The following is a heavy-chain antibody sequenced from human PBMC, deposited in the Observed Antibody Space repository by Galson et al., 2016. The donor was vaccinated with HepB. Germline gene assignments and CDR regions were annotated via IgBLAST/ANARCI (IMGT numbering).Heavy chain of an antibody. J-gene: IGHJ4*02. Sequence: TLRLSCAASGFTFSSFWMHWVRQVPGKGLVWVSRINIDGSTTDYADSVKGRFTISRDNAKNTLYLQMNSLRAEDTALYYCARDIGGYGSCWGQGTLVTVSS. V-gene: IGHV3-74*01. CDR1: GFTFSSFW. CDR2: INIDGSTT. D-gene: IGHD6-19*01. CDR3: ARDIGGYGSC.